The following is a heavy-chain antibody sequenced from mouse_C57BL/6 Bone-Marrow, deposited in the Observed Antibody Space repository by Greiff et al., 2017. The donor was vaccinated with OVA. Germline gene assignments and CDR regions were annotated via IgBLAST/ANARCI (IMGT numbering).Heavy chain of an antibody. J-gene: IGHJ4*01. CDR3: ASFYDGYPRAMDY. V-gene: IGHV5-12*01. Sequence: DVMLVESGGGLVQPGGSLKLSCAASGFTFSDYHMYWVRQTPEKRLEWVAYISNGGGSTYYPDTVKGRFTISRDNAKNTLYLQMSRLKSEDTAMYYCASFYDGYPRAMDYWGQGTSVTVSS. CDR1: GFTFSDYH. CDR2: ISNGGGST. D-gene: IGHD2-3*01.